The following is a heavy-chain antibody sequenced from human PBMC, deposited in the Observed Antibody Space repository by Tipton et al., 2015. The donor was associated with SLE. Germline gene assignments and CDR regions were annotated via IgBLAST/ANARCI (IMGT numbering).Heavy chain of an antibody. D-gene: IGHD2-21*02. CDR1: GGTFSSYA. V-gene: IGHV1-18*01. CDR3: ARRPCGGDCWDGIDI. Sequence: QLVQSGPEVKKPGSSVKVSCKASGGTFSSYAISWVRQAPGQGLEWMGWISAYNGNTNYAQKLQGRVTMTTDTSTSTAYMELRSLRSDDTAVYYCARRPCGGDCWDGIDIWGQGTMVTVSS. CDR2: ISAYNGNT. J-gene: IGHJ3*02.